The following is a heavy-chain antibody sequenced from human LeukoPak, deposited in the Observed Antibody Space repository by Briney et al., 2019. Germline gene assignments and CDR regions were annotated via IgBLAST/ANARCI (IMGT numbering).Heavy chain of an antibody. CDR1: GFTFSSYA. D-gene: IGHD2-2*01. V-gene: IGHV3-23*01. CDR2: ISGTGGST. CDR3: AKGYCSSTSCYRSWGALGY. J-gene: IGHJ4*02. Sequence: GGSLRLSCAASGFTFSSYAMSWVRQAPGKELEWVSAISGTGGSTYYADSVKGRFTISRDNSKNTVYLQMNSLRAEDTAVYYCAKGYCSSTSCYRSWGALGYWGQGTLVTVSS.